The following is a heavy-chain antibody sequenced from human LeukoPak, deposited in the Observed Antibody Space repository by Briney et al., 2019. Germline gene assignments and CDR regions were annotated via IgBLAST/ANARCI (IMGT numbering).Heavy chain of an antibody. CDR2: ISYDGSNK. CDR3: ASGVFDYGDYDARE. V-gene: IGHV3-30*03. Sequence: PGGSLRLSCAASGFTFSSYWMSWVRQAPGKGLEWVAVISYDGSNKYYADSVKGRFTISRDNSKNTLYLQMNSLKAEDTAVYYCASGVFDYGDYDAREWGQGTLVTVSS. J-gene: IGHJ4*02. D-gene: IGHD4-17*01. CDR1: GFTFSSYW.